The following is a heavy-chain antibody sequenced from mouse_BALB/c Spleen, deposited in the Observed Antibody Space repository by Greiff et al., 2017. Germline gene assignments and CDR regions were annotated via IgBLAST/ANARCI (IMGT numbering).Heavy chain of an antibody. Sequence: EVKLQESGGGLVQPGGSMKLSCVASGFTFSNYWMNWVRQSPEKGLEWVAEIRLKSNNYATHYAESVKGRFTISRDDSKSRVYLQMNNLRAEDTGIYYCTRDSPSSYQFAYWGQGTLVTVSA. CDR3: TRDSPSSYQFAY. D-gene: IGHD1-1*01. CDR1: GFTFSNYW. V-gene: IGHV6-6*02. J-gene: IGHJ3*01. CDR2: IRLKSNNYAT.